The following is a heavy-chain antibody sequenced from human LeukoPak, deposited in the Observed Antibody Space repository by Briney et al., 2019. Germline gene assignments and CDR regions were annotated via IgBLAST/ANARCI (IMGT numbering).Heavy chain of an antibody. CDR3: ARLGALHDAFDV. CDR2: IHYSGST. Sequence: SETLSLTCTVSGDSIRSYYWSWIRQPPGKGLEWIGNIHYSGSTKYNPSLKSRLTIPVATSKNQFSLRVTSLPAADTAVYYCARLGALHDAFDVWGQGTLVTVYS. J-gene: IGHJ3*01. D-gene: IGHD3-16*01. CDR1: GDSIRSYY. V-gene: IGHV4-59*12.